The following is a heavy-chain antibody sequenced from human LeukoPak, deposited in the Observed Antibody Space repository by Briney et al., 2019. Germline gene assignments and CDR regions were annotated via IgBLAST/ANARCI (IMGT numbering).Heavy chain of an antibody. CDR1: GYTFTSYD. D-gene: IGHD6-19*01. V-gene: IGHV1-8*01. CDR2: MNPNSGNT. CDR3: ARSEQWLAFNWFDP. J-gene: IGHJ5*02. Sequence: ASVKVSCKASGYTFTSYDINWVRQATGQGLEWMGWMNPNSGNTGYAQKLQGRVTMTTDTSTSTAYMELRSLRSDDTAVYYCARSEQWLAFNWFDPWGQGTLVTVSS.